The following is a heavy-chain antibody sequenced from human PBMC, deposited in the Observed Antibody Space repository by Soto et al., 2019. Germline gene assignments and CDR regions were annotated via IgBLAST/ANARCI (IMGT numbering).Heavy chain of an antibody. CDR3: ARIPVIAAAGMSVDY. J-gene: IGHJ4*02. V-gene: IGHV1-18*01. Sequence: QVQLVQSGAEVKKPGASVKVSCKASGYTFTSYGISWVRQAPGQGLEWMGWISAYNGNTNYAQKLQGRVTMTTDTSTSTGCMELRSLRSDDTAVYYCARIPVIAAAGMSVDYWGQGTLVTVSS. CDR2: ISAYNGNT. D-gene: IGHD6-13*01. CDR1: GYTFTSYG.